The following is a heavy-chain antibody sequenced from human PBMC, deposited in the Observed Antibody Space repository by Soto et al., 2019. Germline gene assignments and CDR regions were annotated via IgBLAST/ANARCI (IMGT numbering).Heavy chain of an antibody. CDR2: IYYSGST. J-gene: IGHJ4*02. V-gene: IGHV4-31*03. Sequence: SETLSLTCTVSGGSISSGGYYWSWIRQHPGKGLEWIGYIYYSGSTYYNPSLKSRVTISVDTSKNQFSLKLSSVTAADTAVYYCARYPSYDGSHFDYWGQGTLVTVS. CDR3: ARYPSYDGSHFDY. CDR1: GGSISSGGYY. D-gene: IGHD3-3*01.